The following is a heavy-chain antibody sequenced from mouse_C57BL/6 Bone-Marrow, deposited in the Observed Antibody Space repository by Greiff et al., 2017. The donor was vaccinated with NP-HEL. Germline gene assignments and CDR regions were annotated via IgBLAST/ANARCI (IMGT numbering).Heavy chain of an antibody. V-gene: IGHV1-72*01. CDR2: IDPNSGGT. CDR1: GYTFTSYW. CDR3: ARYYYGSRGWYFDV. Sequence: QVQLQQSGADLVKPGASVKLSCKASGYTFTSYWMHWVQQRPGRGLEWIGRIDPNSGGTKFNEKFKTKATLTVDKPSSTAYMQLSSLTSEDSAVYYCARYYYGSRGWYFDVWGTGTTVTVSS. J-gene: IGHJ1*03. D-gene: IGHD1-1*01.